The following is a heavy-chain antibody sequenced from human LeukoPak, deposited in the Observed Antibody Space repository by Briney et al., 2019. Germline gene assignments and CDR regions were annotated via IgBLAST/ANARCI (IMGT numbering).Heavy chain of an antibody. D-gene: IGHD6-13*01. CDR2: ISSSGSTT. V-gene: IGHV3-11*01. J-gene: IGHJ4*02. CDR3: AKKDGYSSSWSFDY. Sequence: GGSLRLSCTASGFTFSDYYMIWIRQAPGKGLEWVSYISSSGSTTDYADSVEGRFTISRDNAKNSLYLQMNSLRAEDTAVYYCAKKDGYSSSWSFDYWGQGTLVTVSS. CDR1: GFTFSDYY.